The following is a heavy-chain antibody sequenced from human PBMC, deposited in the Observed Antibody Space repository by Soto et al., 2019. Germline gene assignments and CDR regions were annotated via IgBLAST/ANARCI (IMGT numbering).Heavy chain of an antibody. CDR1: GYTFTSYG. CDR2: ISAYNGNT. CDR3: ARDHYYDSSGYHKTYYYYGMDV. J-gene: IGHJ6*02. D-gene: IGHD3-22*01. V-gene: IGHV1-18*01. Sequence: QVQLVQSGAEVKKPGASVKVSCKASGYTFTSYGISWVRQAPGQGLEWMGWISAYNGNTNYAQKLQGRVTMTTDTSTSTAYMELRSLRSDDTAVYYCARDHYYDSSGYHKTYYYYGMDVWGQGTTVTVSS.